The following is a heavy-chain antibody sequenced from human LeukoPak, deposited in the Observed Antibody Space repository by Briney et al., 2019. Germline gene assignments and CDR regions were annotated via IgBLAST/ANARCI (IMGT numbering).Heavy chain of an antibody. V-gene: IGHV1-2*02. CDR2: INTNSGGT. CDR1: GYTFNAYN. Sequence: ASVKVSCKASGYTFNAYNIHWVRQAPGQGLEWMGWINTNSGGTNYAQKFQGRVTMTRDTSISTAYMELSRLRSDDTAVYYCARGAAMAPLYYYYMDVWGKGTTVTVSS. J-gene: IGHJ6*03. D-gene: IGHD2-2*01. CDR3: ARGAAMAPLYYYYMDV.